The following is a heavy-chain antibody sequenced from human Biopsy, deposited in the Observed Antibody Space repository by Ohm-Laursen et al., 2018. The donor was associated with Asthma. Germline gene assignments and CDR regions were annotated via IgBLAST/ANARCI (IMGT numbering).Heavy chain of an antibody. D-gene: IGHD3-10*01. CDR1: GYTFNSAG. CDR3: ARAVDYSHYYGIDV. CDR2: ISVYNGNT. J-gene: IGHJ6*02. Sequence: ASVKVSCKTSGYTFNSAGITWVRQAPGQGLEWMGWISVYNGNTKVAQKLQDRVTMITDTSTSTAYMELRSLRSDDTAVYFCARAVDYSHYYGIDVWSQGTTVTVS. V-gene: IGHV1-18*01.